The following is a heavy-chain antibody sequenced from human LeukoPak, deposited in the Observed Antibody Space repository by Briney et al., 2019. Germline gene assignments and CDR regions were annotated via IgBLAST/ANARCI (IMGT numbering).Heavy chain of an antibody. CDR3: ARASSGFSSSWYEFDY. Sequence: SETLSLTCAVYGGSFSGYYWGWIRQPPGKGLEWIGEINHSGSTNYNPSLKSRVTISVDTSKNQFSLKLSSVTAADTAVYYCARASSGFSSSWYEFDYWGQGTLVTVSS. J-gene: IGHJ4*02. CDR2: INHSGST. CDR1: GGSFSGYY. D-gene: IGHD6-13*01. V-gene: IGHV4-34*01.